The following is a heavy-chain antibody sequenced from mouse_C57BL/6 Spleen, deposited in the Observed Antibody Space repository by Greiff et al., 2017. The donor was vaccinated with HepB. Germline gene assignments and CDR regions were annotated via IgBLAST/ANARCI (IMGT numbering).Heavy chain of an antibody. D-gene: IGHD1-1*01. J-gene: IGHJ3*01. Sequence: EVQVVESGPGLVKPSQSLSLTCSVTGYSITSGYYWNWIRQFPGNKLEWMGYISYDGSNNYNPSLKNRISITRDTSKNQFFLKLNSVTTEDTATYYCARDSYYGSSSAWFAYWGQGTLVTVSA. CDR2: ISYDGSN. CDR1: GYSITSGYY. CDR3: ARDSYYGSSSAWFAY. V-gene: IGHV3-6*01.